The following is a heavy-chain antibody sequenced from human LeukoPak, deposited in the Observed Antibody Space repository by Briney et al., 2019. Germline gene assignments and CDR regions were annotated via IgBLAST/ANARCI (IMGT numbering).Heavy chain of an antibody. Sequence: GGSLRLSCAASGFTFSSYAMHWVRQAPGKGLEWVAVISYDGSNKYYADSVKGRFTISRDNSKNTLYPQMNSLRAEDTAVYYCARVALYDILTGYFPHWGQGTLVTVSS. J-gene: IGHJ4*02. CDR1: GFTFSSYA. D-gene: IGHD3-9*01. CDR3: ARVALYDILTGYFPH. CDR2: ISYDGSNK. V-gene: IGHV3-30-3*01.